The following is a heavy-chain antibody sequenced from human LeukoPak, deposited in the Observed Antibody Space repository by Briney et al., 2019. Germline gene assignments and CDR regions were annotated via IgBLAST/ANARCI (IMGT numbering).Heavy chain of an antibody. J-gene: IGHJ3*02. V-gene: IGHV3-9*03. CDR1: GFTFDDYA. CDR3: AKAVRPPVAGSSAFDI. Sequence: GGSLRLSCIASGFTFDDYAMHWVRQAPGKGLEWVSGISWNSGSIGYADSVKGRFTISRDNAKNSLYLQMNSLRAEDMALYYCAKAVRPPVAGSSAFDIWGQGTMVTVSS. CDR2: ISWNSGSI. D-gene: IGHD6-19*01.